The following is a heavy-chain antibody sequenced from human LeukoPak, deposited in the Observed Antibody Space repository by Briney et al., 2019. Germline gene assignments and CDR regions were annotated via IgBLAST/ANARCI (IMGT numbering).Heavy chain of an antibody. CDR1: GCILTELS. V-gene: IGHV1-46*01. Sequence: ASVQVSCKVYGCILTELSMHWVRQAPGKGLEWMGIINPSGGSTSYAQKFQGRVTMTRDTSTSTVYMELSSLRPEDTAVYYCERDDATDAFDIWGQGTMVTVSS. J-gene: IGHJ3*02. CDR3: ERDDATDAFDI. CDR2: INPSGGST.